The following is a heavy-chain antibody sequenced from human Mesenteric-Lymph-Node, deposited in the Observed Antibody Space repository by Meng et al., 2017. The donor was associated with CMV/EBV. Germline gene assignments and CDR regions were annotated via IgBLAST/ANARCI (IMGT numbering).Heavy chain of an antibody. CDR2: ISSSSSYI. CDR1: GFTVSSYE. CDR3: ARKYCSGGSCYPDY. V-gene: IGHV3-21*01. D-gene: IGHD2-15*01. J-gene: IGHJ4*02. Sequence: GGSLRLSCVVSGFTVSSYEMNWVRQAPGKGLEWVSSISSSSSYIYYADSVKGRFTISRDNAKNSLYLQMNSLRAEDTAVYYCARKYCSGGSCYPDYWGQGTLVTVSS.